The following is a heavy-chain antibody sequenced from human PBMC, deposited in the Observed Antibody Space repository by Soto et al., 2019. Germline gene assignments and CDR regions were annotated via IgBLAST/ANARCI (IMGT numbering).Heavy chain of an antibody. V-gene: IGHV3-74*01. CDR1: GFTFSSYW. D-gene: IGHD2-15*01. CDR2: INSDGSST. Sequence: AGGSLRLSCAASGFTFSSYWMHWVRQAPGKGLVWVSRINSDGSSTSYADSVKGRFTISRDNAKNTRYLQMNSLRAEDTAVYYCVRTSLVVAAATREDYWGQGTLVTVSS. CDR3: VRTSLVVAAATREDY. J-gene: IGHJ4*02.